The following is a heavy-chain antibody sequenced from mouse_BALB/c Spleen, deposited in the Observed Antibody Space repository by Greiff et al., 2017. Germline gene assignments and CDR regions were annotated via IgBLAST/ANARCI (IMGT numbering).Heavy chain of an antibody. Sequence: EVQLVESGGGLVKPGGSLKLSCAASGFTFSSYAMSWVRQSPEKRLEWVAEISSGGSYTYYPDTVTGRFTISRDNAKNTLYLEMSSLRSEDTAMYYCARVSMDYWGQGTSVTVSS. J-gene: IGHJ4*01. V-gene: IGHV5-9-4*01. CDR1: GFTFSSYA. CDR3: ARVSMDY. CDR2: ISSGGSYT.